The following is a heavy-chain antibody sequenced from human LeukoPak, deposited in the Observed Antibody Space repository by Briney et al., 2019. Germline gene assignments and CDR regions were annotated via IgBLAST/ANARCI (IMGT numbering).Heavy chain of an antibody. Sequence: PGGSLRLSCAASGFTFSDYYISWIRQAPGKGLEWVSYVSSSGSTIYYADSVKGRITRYSDNAKISLYLQMKSLRAEDTAVYYCARDWGESQYNWFDPWGQGTLVTVSS. CDR2: VSSSGSTI. D-gene: IGHD3-16*01. V-gene: IGHV3-11*01. CDR3: ARDWGESQYNWFDP. J-gene: IGHJ5*01. CDR1: GFTFSDYY.